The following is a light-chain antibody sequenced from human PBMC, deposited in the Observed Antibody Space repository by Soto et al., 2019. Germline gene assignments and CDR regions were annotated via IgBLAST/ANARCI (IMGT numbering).Light chain of an antibody. CDR1: QNINKY. CDR3: QQSYSSPQT. CDR2: VTF. Sequence: DIQMTQSPSSLSASVGDRVTITCRASQNINKYLNRYQQKPGKAPKLLIYVTFTLQSGVSSRFTGGGSGTEFTLTIDSLQPEDFATYYCQQSYSSPQTFGQGTRVEVK. V-gene: IGKV1-39*01. J-gene: IGKJ1*01.